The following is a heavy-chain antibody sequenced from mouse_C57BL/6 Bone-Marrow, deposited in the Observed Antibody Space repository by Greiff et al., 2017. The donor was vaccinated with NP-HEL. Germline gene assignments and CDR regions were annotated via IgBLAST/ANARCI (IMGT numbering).Heavy chain of an antibody. CDR2: INPNYGTT. V-gene: IGHV1-39*01. D-gene: IGHD2-4*01. CDR3: ARGLYDYDVRNIYYYAIDY. CDR1: GYSFTDYN. J-gene: IGHJ4*01. Sequence: EVQLVESGPELVKPGASVKISCKASGYSFTDYNMNWVKQSNGKSLEWIGVINPNYGTTSYNQKFKGKATLTVDQSSSTAYMQLNSLTSEDSAVYYCARGLYDYDVRNIYYYAIDYWGQGTSVTVSS.